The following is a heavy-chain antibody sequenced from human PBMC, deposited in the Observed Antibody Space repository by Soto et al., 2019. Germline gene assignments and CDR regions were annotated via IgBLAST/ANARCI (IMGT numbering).Heavy chain of an antibody. CDR1: GYTFTSYG. CDR2: ISAYNGNT. D-gene: IGHD6-6*01. J-gene: IGHJ3*02. Sequence: ASVKVSCKASGYTFTSYGISWVRQAPGQGLEWMGWISAYNGNTNYAQKLQGRVTMTTDTSTSAAYMELRSLRSDDTAVYYCAHIAARPLDAFDIWGQGTMVTVSS. V-gene: IGHV1-18*01. CDR3: AHIAARPLDAFDI.